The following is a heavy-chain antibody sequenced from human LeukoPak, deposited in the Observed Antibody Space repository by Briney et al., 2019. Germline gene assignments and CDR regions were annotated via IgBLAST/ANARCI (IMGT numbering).Heavy chain of an antibody. CDR3: AKRGGDDGWGAFDV. CDR2: FSGSGGGDST. Sequence: GGSLRLSCAASGFTFSNYAMNWVRQAPGKGLEWVSTFSGSGGGDSTYYADSVKGRFTISRDNSKNTLYLQMNSLRADDTAVYYCAKRGGDDGWGAFDVWGQGTMVTVSS. J-gene: IGHJ3*01. CDR1: GFTFSNYA. V-gene: IGHV3-23*01. D-gene: IGHD3-16*01.